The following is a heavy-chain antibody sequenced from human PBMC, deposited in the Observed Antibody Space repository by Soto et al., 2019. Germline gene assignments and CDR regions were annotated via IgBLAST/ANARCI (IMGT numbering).Heavy chain of an antibody. V-gene: IGHV4-39*01. CDR3: ARQRYYDSSGYYTWN. Sequence: PSETLSLTCSVSGGSINSNIYYWGWIRQPPAKGLEWIATVHYSGSTYYTPSLKNRVTISADTSNNQFSLRLNSVTAAGTAVYYCARQRYYDSSGYYTWNWGQGTLVTVSS. CDR1: GGSINSNIYY. CDR2: VHYSGST. J-gene: IGHJ4*02. D-gene: IGHD3-22*01.